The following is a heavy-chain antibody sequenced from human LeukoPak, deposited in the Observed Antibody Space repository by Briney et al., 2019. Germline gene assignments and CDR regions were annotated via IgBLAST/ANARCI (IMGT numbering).Heavy chain of an antibody. CDR2: IIPIFGTA. CDR1: GGTFSSYV. Sequence: ASVKVSCKASGGTFSSYVISWVRQAPGQGLEWMGRIIPIFGTANYAQKFQGRVTITTDESTSTAYMELSSLRSEDTAVYYCARAGERVAFDYWGQGTLVTVSS. V-gene: IGHV1-69*05. D-gene: IGHD2-15*01. J-gene: IGHJ4*02. CDR3: ARAGERVAFDY.